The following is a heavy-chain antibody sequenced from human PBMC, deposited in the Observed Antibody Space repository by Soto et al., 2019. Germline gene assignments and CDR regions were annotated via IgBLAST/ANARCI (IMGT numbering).Heavy chain of an antibody. CDR3: AGAPNWAYFDL. D-gene: IGHD7-27*01. CDR2: IYYTGST. V-gene: IGHV4-59*01. J-gene: IGHJ4*02. Sequence: PSETLSLTCTVSSFTISTYYWSWIRQPPGKGLEWIGYIYYTGSTNYNPSLKTRVAISMDTSKNQFSLNLSSVTAADTAVYYCAGAPNWAYFDLWGLGTLVTVSS. CDR1: SFTISTYY.